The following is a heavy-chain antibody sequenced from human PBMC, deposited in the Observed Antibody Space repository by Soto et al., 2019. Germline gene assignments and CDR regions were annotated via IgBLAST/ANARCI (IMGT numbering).Heavy chain of an antibody. J-gene: IGHJ4*02. CDR2: IYPGDSDT. Sequence: GESLKISCKGSGYSFTSYWIGWVRQMPGKGLEWMGIIYPGDSDTRYSPSFQGQVTIPADKSSSTANLQWSSLKASETAMYYCARLGSSSTSCYLPPSYYFDYWGQGTLVTVSS. CDR3: ARLGSSSTSCYLPPSYYFDY. V-gene: IGHV5-51*01. D-gene: IGHD2-2*01. CDR1: GYSFTSYW.